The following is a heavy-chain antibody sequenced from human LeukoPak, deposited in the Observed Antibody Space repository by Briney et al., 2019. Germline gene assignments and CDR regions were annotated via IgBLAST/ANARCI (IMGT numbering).Heavy chain of an antibody. D-gene: IGHD2-2*01. J-gene: IGHJ3*02. V-gene: IGHV1-69*05. CDR1: GGTFSSYA. CDR2: IIPIFGTA. CDR3: ARGAGMRCSSTSCYPPYAFDI. Sequence: SVTVSCKASGGTFSSYAISWVRQAPGQGLEWMGGIIPIFGTANYAQKFQGRVTITTDESTSTAYMELSSLRSEDTAVYYCARGAGMRCSSTSCYPPYAFDIWGQGTMVTVS.